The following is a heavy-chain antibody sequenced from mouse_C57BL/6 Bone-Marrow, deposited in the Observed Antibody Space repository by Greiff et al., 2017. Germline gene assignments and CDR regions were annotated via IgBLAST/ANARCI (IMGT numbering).Heavy chain of an antibody. D-gene: IGHD2-5*01. CDR3: ARSYSNLDY. CDR2: IYPRSGNT. V-gene: IGHV1-81*01. CDR1: GYTFTSYG. J-gene: IGHJ2*01. Sequence: VKLMESGAELARPGASVKLSCKASGYTFTSYGISWVKQRTGQGLEWIGEIYPRSGNTYYNEKFKGKATLTADKSSSTAYMELRSLTSEDSAVYFCARSYSNLDYWGQGTTLTVSS.